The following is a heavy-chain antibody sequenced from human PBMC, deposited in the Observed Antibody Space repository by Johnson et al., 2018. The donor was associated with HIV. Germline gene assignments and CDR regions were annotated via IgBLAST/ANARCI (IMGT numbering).Heavy chain of an antibody. V-gene: IGHV3-30*03. Sequence: HVQLVESGGGVVQPGRSLRLSCAASGFTFSSYGMHWVRQAPGKGLEWVAVISYDGSNKYYADSVKGRFTISRDNSKNTLYLQMNSLGAEDTAGYYCATPQEGYSAFDIWGQGTMVTVSS. J-gene: IGHJ3*02. D-gene: IGHD2-15*01. CDR1: GFTFSSYG. CDR3: ATPQEGYSAFDI. CDR2: ISYDGSNK.